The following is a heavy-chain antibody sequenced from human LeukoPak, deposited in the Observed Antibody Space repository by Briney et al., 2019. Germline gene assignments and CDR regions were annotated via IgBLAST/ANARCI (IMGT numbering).Heavy chain of an antibody. CDR1: GVTVSSNY. CDR2: IYSGGST. J-gene: IGHJ4*02. D-gene: IGHD4-11*01. CDR3: ARTSPLTTLTY. V-gene: IGHV3-53*01. Sequence: SGGSLRPSCAASGVTVSSNYMSWVRQAPGKGLEWVSVIYSGGSTYYADSVKGRFTISRDNSKNTLYLQMNSLRAQDTAVYYWARTSPLTTLTYWGQGTLVTVSS.